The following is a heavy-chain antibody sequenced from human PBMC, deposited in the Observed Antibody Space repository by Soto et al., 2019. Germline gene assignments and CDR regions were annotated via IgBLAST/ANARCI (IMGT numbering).Heavy chain of an antibody. CDR2: IFYNGIT. V-gene: IGHV4-39*02. D-gene: IGHD1-1*01. J-gene: IGHJ4*02. CDR1: GGSISSISHS. CDR3: ARLVTGTQKYFDF. Sequence: SETLSLTCTVSGGSISSISHSWGWIRQSQGQGLEWIGNIFYNGITYYNPSLKSRVTISANTSKNHFSLKLRSVTVADTVVYSCARLVTGTQKYFDFWGQGSLVTVSS.